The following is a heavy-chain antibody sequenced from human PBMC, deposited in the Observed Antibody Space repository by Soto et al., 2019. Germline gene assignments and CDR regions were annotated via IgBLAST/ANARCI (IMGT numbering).Heavy chain of an antibody. Sequence: GGSLRLSCAASGFTFSSYGMHWVRQAPGKGLEWVAVIWYDGSNKYYADSVKGRFTISRDNSKNTLYLQMNSLRAEDTAVYYCARRVFGELSNDAFDIWGQGTMVTVSS. D-gene: IGHD3-10*01. CDR3: ARRVFGELSNDAFDI. CDR2: IWYDGSNK. V-gene: IGHV3-33*01. CDR1: GFTFSSYG. J-gene: IGHJ3*02.